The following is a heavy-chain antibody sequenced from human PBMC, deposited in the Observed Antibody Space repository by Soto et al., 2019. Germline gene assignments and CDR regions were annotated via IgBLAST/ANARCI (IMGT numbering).Heavy chain of an antibody. Sequence: SETLSLTCTVSGGSISSGGYYWSWIRQHPGKGLEWIGYIYYSGSTYYNPSLKSRVTISVDTSKNQFSLKLSSVTAADTAVYYCARGVQAPFPYYYDSSGPDRGDAFDIWGQGTMVTVS. CDR1: GGSISSGGYY. CDR2: IYYSGST. CDR3: ARGVQAPFPYYYDSSGPDRGDAFDI. V-gene: IGHV4-31*03. J-gene: IGHJ3*02. D-gene: IGHD3-22*01.